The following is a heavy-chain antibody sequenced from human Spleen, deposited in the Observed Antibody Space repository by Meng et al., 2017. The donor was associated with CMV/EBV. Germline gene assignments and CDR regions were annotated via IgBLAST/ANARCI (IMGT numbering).Heavy chain of an antibody. J-gene: IGHJ4*02. CDR3: TRDPQAYCGGDCYSGY. V-gene: IGHV3-49*04. CDR2: IRSKAYGGTT. D-gene: IGHD2-21*01. Sequence: GGSLRLSCTASGFTFGDYAMSWVRQAPGKGLEWVGFIRSKAYGGTTEYAASVKGRFTISRDDSKSIAYLQMNSLKTEDTAVYYCTRDPQAYCGGDCYSGYWGQGTLVTVSS. CDR1: GFTFGDYA.